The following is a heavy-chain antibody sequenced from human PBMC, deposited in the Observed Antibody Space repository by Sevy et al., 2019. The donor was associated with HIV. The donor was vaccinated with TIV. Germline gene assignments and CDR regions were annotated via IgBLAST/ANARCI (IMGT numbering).Heavy chain of an antibody. CDR2: IYYSGST. D-gene: IGHD3-22*01. CDR1: GGSISSYY. CDR3: AREGGGTYYYDSSGYYPHDAFDI. V-gene: IGHV4-59*01. J-gene: IGHJ3*02. Sequence: GSLRLSCTVSGGSISSYYWSWIRQPPGKGLEWIGYIYYSGSTNYNPSLRSRVTFSVDTSKNQCSLKLGSVTAADTAVYYCAREGGGTYYYDSSGYYPHDAFDIWGQGTLVTVSS.